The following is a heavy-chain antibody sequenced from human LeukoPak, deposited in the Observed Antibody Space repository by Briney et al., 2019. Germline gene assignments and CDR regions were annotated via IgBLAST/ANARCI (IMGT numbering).Heavy chain of an antibody. Sequence: GGSLRLSCAASGFTVGSNYMSWVRQAPGKGLEWVAVISYDGSNKYYADSVKGRFTISRDNSKNTLYLQMNSLRAEDTAVYYCARASTGSLSEYYYGSGSPSYWGQGTLVTVSS. J-gene: IGHJ4*02. CDR2: ISYDGSNK. CDR1: GFTVGSNY. CDR3: ARASTGSLSEYYYGSGSPSY. V-gene: IGHV3-30-3*01. D-gene: IGHD3-10*01.